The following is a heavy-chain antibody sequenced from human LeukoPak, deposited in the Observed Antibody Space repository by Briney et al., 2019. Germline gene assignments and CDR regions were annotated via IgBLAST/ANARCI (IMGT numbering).Heavy chain of an antibody. CDR1: GFTFSSYA. D-gene: IGHD3-22*01. CDR2: ISGSGGST. CDR3: AEDGGYYDSSGALGAFDI. Sequence: GGSRRLSCAASGFTFSSYAMSWVRQAPGKGLEWVSAISGSGGSTYYADSVKGRFTISRDNSKNTLYLQMNSLRAEDTAVYYCAEDGGYYDSSGALGAFDIWGQGTMVTVSS. J-gene: IGHJ3*02. V-gene: IGHV3-23*01.